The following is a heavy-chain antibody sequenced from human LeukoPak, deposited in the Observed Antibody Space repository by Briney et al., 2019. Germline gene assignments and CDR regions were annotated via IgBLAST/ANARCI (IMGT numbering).Heavy chain of an antibody. D-gene: IGHD3-10*01. Sequence: GASVKVSCKASGYTFTGYYMHWVRQATGQGLEWMGWMNPNSGNTGYAQKFQGRVTMTRNTSISTAYMELSSLRSEDTAVYYCARGLAVRGVIEYWGQGTLVTVSS. J-gene: IGHJ4*02. CDR2: MNPNSGNT. V-gene: IGHV1-8*02. CDR3: ARGLAVRGVIEY. CDR1: GYTFTGYY.